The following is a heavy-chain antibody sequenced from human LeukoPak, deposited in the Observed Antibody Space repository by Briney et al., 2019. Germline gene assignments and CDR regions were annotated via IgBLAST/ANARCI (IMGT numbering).Heavy chain of an antibody. V-gene: IGHV4-30-4*07. Sequence: PSQTLSLTCAVSGGSISSGGYSWRWIRQPPGKGLEWIGYIYYSGSTYYNPSLKSRVTISVDTSKNQFSLKLSSVTAADTAVYYCARTVGRNPAFDIWGQGTMVTVSS. D-gene: IGHD1-26*01. CDR1: GGSISSGGYS. CDR2: IYYSGST. CDR3: ARTVGRNPAFDI. J-gene: IGHJ3*02.